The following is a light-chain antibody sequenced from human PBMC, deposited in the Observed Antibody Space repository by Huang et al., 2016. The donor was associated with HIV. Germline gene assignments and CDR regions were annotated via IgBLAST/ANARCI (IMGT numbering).Light chain of an antibody. Sequence: IVITQSPLSLPVTPGEPASISCRSSQSLLHSHGYNYLDWYLQKPGQAPQLLISLSSNLASGVPDRFSGSGSVTEFTRKISRVEAEDVGVYFCMQALQTPRTFGQGTRLEIK. CDR2: LSS. V-gene: IGKV2-28*01. J-gene: IGKJ5*01. CDR3: MQALQTPRT. CDR1: QSLLHSHGYNY.